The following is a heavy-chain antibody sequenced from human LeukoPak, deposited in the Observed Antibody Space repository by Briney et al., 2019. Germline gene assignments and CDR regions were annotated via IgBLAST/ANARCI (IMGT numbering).Heavy chain of an antibody. V-gene: IGHV4-39*07. CDR3: ARDWMHYYGSGSYGYYYGMDV. Sequence: PSETLSLTCTVSGGSISSSSYYWGWIRQPPGKGLEWIGSIYYSGSTSYNPSLKSRVTISVDTSKNQFSLKLSSVTAADTAVYYCARDWMHYYGSGSYGYYYGMDVWGQGTTVTVSS. CDR2: IYYSGST. J-gene: IGHJ6*02. CDR1: GGSISSSSYY. D-gene: IGHD3-10*01.